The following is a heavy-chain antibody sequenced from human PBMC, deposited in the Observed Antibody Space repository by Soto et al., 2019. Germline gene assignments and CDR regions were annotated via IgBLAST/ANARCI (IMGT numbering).Heavy chain of an antibody. V-gene: IGHV1-3*01. CDR2: INAGNGNT. Sequence: QVQLVQSGAEVKKPGASVKVSCKASGYTFTSYAMHWVRQAPGQRLEWMGWINAGNGNTKYSQKFQGRVTITRDTSASTAYMELSSLRSEDTAVYYCAQRGVIYRDAFDIWGQGTMVTVSS. CDR3: AQRGVIYRDAFDI. CDR1: GYTFTSYA. D-gene: IGHD3-10*01. J-gene: IGHJ3*02.